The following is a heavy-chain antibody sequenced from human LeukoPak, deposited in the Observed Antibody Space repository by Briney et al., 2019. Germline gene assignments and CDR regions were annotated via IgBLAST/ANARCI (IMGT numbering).Heavy chain of an antibody. J-gene: IGHJ5*02. CDR3: AKLAYSNYGWSDP. V-gene: IGHV3-23*01. CDR2: IIGSGSST. Sequence: PGGSLRLSCAASGITFSSYAMSWVRQAPGKGLEWVSAIIGSGSSTYYADSVKGRFTISRDNSKNTLYLQMNSLRAEDTALYYCAKLAYSNYGWSDPWGQGPLVTVSS. D-gene: IGHD4-11*01. CDR1: GITFSSYA.